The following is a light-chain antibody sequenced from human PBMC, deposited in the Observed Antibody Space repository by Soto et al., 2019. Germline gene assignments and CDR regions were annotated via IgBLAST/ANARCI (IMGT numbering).Light chain of an antibody. J-gene: IGKJ5*01. CDR3: QQYNKWSSIT. Sequence: IVISQSAATLSVYPGERATLCCRSSRSVSSNLAWYQQKPGQAPRLLVYGASTRATGIPARFSGSGFGTEFTLTISSLQSEDFAVYYCQQYNKWSSITFGQGTRLEI. V-gene: IGKV3-15*01. CDR2: GAS. CDR1: RSVSSN.